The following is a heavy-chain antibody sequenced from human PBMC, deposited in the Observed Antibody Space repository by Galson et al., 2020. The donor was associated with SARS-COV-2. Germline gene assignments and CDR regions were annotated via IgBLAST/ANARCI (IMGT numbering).Heavy chain of an antibody. CDR2: FDPEDGET. Sequence: GESLKISCKVSGYTLTELSMHWVRQAPGKGLEWMGGFDPEDGETIYAQKFQGRVTMTEDTSTDTAYMELSSLRSEDTAVYYCATLPYYYDSSGYLFGMDVWGQGTTVTVSS. V-gene: IGHV1-24*01. CDR1: GYTLTELS. J-gene: IGHJ6*02. CDR3: ATLPYYYDSSGYLFGMDV. D-gene: IGHD3-22*01.